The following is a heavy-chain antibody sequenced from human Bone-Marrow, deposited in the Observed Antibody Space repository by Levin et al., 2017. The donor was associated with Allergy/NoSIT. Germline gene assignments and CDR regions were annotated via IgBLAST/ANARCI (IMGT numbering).Heavy chain of an antibody. Sequence: GESLKISCAASGFTFSNYGMHWVRQAPGKGLEWVAVIWYDGGNKYYADSVKGRFTISRDNSKNTVYLQMNSLRAADTALYYCARGGYCTSTSCPTYLDYWGQGTLVTVSS. CDR2: IWYDGGNK. CDR3: ARGGYCTSTSCPTYLDY. V-gene: IGHV3-33*01. J-gene: IGHJ4*02. CDR1: GFTFSNYG. D-gene: IGHD2-2*01.